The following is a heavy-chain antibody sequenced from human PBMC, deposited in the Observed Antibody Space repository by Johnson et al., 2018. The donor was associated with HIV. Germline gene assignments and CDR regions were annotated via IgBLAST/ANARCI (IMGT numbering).Heavy chain of an antibody. Sequence: VQLVESGGGVVQPGGSLRLSCAASGFTVSSNYMSWVRQAPGKGLEWVANIKRDGNEKYSVDSVKGRFTISRDNGKNSLYLQMNSLRVEDTAVYYCARDKYCSGGSCYLDAFDIWGQGTVVIVSS. CDR3: ARDKYCSGGSCYLDAFDI. J-gene: IGHJ3*02. CDR1: GFTVSSNY. V-gene: IGHV3-7*01. CDR2: IKRDGNEK. D-gene: IGHD2-15*01.